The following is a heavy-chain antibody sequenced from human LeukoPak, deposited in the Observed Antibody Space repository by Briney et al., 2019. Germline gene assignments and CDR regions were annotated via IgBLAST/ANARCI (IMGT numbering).Heavy chain of an antibody. V-gene: IGHV3-23*01. J-gene: IGHJ6*02. CDR2: VSVGGST. Sequence: GGSLRLSCEASGFTFRNYAMSWVRQAPGKGLECVSSVSVGGSTYYADSVKGRFTISRDNSKNTLHLQMNSLRVDDTAVYFCAKLIASGIEGPAPWGQGTTVTVSS. D-gene: IGHD6-13*01. CDR1: GFTFRNYA. CDR3: AKLIASGIEGPAP.